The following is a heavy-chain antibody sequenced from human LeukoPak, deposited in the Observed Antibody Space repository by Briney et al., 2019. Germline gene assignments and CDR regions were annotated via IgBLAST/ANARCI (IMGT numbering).Heavy chain of an antibody. J-gene: IGHJ6*02. Sequence: ASVTVSCKASGYTFTGYYMHWVRHAPGQGLEWMGWINPNSGGTNYAQKFQGRVTITADKSTSTAYMELSSLRSEDTAVYYCARALEYYYYYGMDVWGQGTTVTVSS. CDR3: ARALEYYYYYGMDV. CDR2: INPNSGGT. V-gene: IGHV1-2*02. D-gene: IGHD1-1*01. CDR1: GYTFTGYY.